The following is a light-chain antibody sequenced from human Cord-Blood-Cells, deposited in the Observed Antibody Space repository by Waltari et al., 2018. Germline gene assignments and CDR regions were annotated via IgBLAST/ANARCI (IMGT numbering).Light chain of an antibody. J-gene: IGLJ3*02. CDR3: SSYTSSSTLV. Sequence: QSALTQPASVSGSPGQSITTPCTDTSSYVGGYYYLSWYQQHPGKDPKLMIYDVSNRPSGVSNRFSGSKSGNTASLTISGLQAEDEADYYCSSYTSSSTLVFGGGTKLTVL. V-gene: IGLV2-14*01. CDR1: SSYVGGYYY. CDR2: DVS.